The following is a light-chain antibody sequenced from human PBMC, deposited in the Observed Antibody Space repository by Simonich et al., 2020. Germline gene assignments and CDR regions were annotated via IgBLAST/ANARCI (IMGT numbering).Light chain of an antibody. CDR3: QQYDNLPPYT. CDR1: QDISNY. V-gene: IGKV1-33*01. J-gene: IGKJ2*01. Sequence: DIQMTQSPSSLSASVGDRVTITCQASQDISNYLNLYQQKPGKAPKLLIYAASNLETGVPSRFSGSGSGTDFTFTISSLQPEDIATYYCQQYDNLPPYTFGQGTKLEIK. CDR2: AAS.